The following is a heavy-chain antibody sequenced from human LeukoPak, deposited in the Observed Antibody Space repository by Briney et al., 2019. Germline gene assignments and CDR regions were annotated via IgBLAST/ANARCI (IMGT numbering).Heavy chain of an antibody. CDR3: AGLTPEGLCY. J-gene: IGHJ4*02. V-gene: IGHV4-39*07. CDR2: IYYSGST. Sequence: PSETLSLTCTVSGGSISSSSYYWGWIRQPPGKGLEWIGSIYYSGSTYYNPSLKSRVTISVDTSKNQFSLKLSSVTAADTAVYYCAGLTPEGLCYWGQGTLVTVSS. D-gene: IGHD3/OR15-3a*01. CDR1: GGSISSSSYY.